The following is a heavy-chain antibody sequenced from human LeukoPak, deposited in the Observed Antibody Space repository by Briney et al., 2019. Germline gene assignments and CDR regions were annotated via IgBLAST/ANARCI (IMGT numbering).Heavy chain of an antibody. CDR1: GGSVSSGSYY. V-gene: IGHV4-61*01. J-gene: IGHJ4*02. CDR3: ARVVGAADY. Sequence: PSETLSLTCTASGGSVSSGSYYWSWIRQPPGKGLEWIGYIYYSGSTNYNPSLKSRVTISVDTSKNQFSLKLSSVTAADTAVYYCARVVGAADYWGQGTLVTVSS. D-gene: IGHD1-26*01. CDR2: IYYSGST.